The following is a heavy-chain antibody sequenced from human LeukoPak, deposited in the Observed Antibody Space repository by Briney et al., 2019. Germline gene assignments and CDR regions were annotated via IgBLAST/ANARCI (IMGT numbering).Heavy chain of an antibody. V-gene: IGHV1-3*03. CDR3: ARRGDYGEPYDY. D-gene: IGHD4-17*01. CDR1: GYSFIDYT. CDR2: INTDNGDT. J-gene: IGHJ4*02. Sequence: ASVKVSCKASGYSFIDYTMHWVRQAPGQRLEWMGWINTDNGDTKYSQEFQGRVTITRDTSASTVYMELSSLRSEDMAVFYCARRGDYGEPYDYWGQGTLVTVST.